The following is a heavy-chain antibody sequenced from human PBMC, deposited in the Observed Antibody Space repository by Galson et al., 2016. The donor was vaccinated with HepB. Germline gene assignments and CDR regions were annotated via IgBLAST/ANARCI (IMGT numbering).Heavy chain of an antibody. CDR3: AREGATSIGGFGY. V-gene: IGHV1-46*01. Sequence: SVKVSCKASGYTFTSYYMHWVRQAPGQGLEWMGIINPSGGSTSYAQNFQGRVTMTRDTSTSTVYMELRSLRSEDSAMYYCAREGATSIGGFGYWGQGTLVTVSS. D-gene: IGHD1-26*01. J-gene: IGHJ4*02. CDR1: GYTFTSYY. CDR2: INPSGGST.